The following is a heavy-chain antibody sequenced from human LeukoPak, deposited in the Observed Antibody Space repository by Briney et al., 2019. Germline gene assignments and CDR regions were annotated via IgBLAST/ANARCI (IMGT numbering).Heavy chain of an antibody. V-gene: IGHV4-61*02. CDR2: IYTSGST. J-gene: IGHJ4*02. D-gene: IGHD3-22*01. CDR3: ARGGWNKFDY. CDR1: GGSISSGSYY. Sequence: SPTLSLTCTVSGGSISSGSYYWSWIRQPAGKGLEWIGRIYTSGSTNYNPSLKSRVTISVDTSKNQFPLKLSSVTAADTAVYYCARGGWNKFDYWGQGTLVTVSS.